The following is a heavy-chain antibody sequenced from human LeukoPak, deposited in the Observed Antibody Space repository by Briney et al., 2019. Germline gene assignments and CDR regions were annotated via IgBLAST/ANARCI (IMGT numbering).Heavy chain of an antibody. Sequence: SETLSLTCTVSGGTMTNYYWSWIRQPAGKELEWIGRIYSSGSTNYNPSLKSRVTMSVDTSKNQFSLYLTSVTVADMAVYFCARVGVVESSGYHDYYFDLWGQGSLVTVSS. CDR3: ARVGVVESSGYHDYYFDL. CDR1: GGTMTNYY. D-gene: IGHD3-22*01. V-gene: IGHV4-4*07. J-gene: IGHJ4*02. CDR2: IYSSGST.